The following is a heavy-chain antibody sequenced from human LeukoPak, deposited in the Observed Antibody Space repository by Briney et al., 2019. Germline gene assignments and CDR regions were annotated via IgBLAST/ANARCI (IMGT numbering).Heavy chain of an antibody. CDR1: GYTFTGYY. Sequence: VASVKVSCKASGYTFTGYYMHWVRQASGQGLEWMGWINPNSGGTNYAQKFQGRVTMTRDTSISTAYMELSRLRSDDTAVYCCTSSGWYGGYYFDYWGQGTLVTVSS. CDR3: TSSGWYGGYYFDY. D-gene: IGHD6-19*01. CDR2: INPNSGGT. V-gene: IGHV1-2*02. J-gene: IGHJ4*02.